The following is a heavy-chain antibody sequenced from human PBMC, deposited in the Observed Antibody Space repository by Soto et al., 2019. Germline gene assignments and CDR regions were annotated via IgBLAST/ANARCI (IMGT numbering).Heavy chain of an antibody. V-gene: IGHV3-21*01. D-gene: IGHD4-17*01. J-gene: IGHJ3*02. CDR3: ARDYDYGDYRDAFDI. CDR2: ISSSSSYI. Sequence: GGSLRLSCAASGFTFSSYSMNWVRQAPGKGLEWVSSISSSSSYIYYADSVKGRFTISRDNAKNSLYLQMNSLRAEDTAVYYCARDYDYGDYRDAFDIWGQGTMVTVSS. CDR1: GFTFSSYS.